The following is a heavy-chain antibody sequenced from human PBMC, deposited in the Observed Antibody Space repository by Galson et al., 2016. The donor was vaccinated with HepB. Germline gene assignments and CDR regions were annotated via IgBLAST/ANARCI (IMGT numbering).Heavy chain of an antibody. J-gene: IGHJ5*02. V-gene: IGHV1-18*01. Sequence: SVKVSCKASGYTFFNYAITWVRQAPGQGLEWMGWINTHNFDTNYAQKLQDRVSLTTNTSTRTAYMEPRSLRSDDTAVYYCARHIDNWFDTWGQGTLVTVSS. CDR3: ARHIDNWFDT. CDR2: INTHNFDT. CDR1: GYTFFNYA. D-gene: IGHD5-12*01.